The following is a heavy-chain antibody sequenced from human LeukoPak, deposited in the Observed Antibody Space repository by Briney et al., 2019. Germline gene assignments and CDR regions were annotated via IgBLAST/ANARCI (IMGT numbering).Heavy chain of an antibody. Sequence: KASETLSLTCTVSGGSISSYYWSWIRQPPGKGLEWIGYIYYSGSTNYNPSLKSGVTISVDTSKDQFSLKLSSVTAADTAVYYCARLYYDFWSGYDKGFDYWGQGTLVTVSS. D-gene: IGHD3-3*01. CDR2: IYYSGST. V-gene: IGHV4-59*01. CDR1: GGSISSYY. CDR3: ARLYYDFWSGYDKGFDY. J-gene: IGHJ4*02.